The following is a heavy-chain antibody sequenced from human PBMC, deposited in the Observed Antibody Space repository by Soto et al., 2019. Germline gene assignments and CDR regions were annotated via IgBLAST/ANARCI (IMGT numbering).Heavy chain of an antibody. J-gene: IGHJ6*02. Sequence: GGSMRLSCAASGFTFSSYGMHWVRQAPGKGLEWVAVIWYDGSNKYYADSVKGRFTISRDNSKNTLYLQMNSLRAEDTAVYYCARDGEILEGGDGMDVWGQGTTVTVSS. CDR2: IWYDGSNK. CDR1: GFTFSSYG. D-gene: IGHD3-16*01. CDR3: ARDGEILEGGDGMDV. V-gene: IGHV3-33*01.